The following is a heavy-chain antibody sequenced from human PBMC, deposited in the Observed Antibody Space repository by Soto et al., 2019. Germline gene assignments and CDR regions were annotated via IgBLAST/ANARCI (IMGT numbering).Heavy chain of an antibody. CDR1: GFSFSISP. Sequence: QVQLVESGGGVVQPGRSLRLSCAASGFSFSISPMHWVRQAPGKGPEWVALISYDGTNKFYADSVKGRFTISRDNSKSTLYLQVDSLGPEDAAVYCCARDPQASGGQHWAFNYSDSWGQGTLVTVSS. CDR3: ARDPQASGGQHWAFNYSDS. CDR2: ISYDGTNK. J-gene: IGHJ4*02. D-gene: IGHD7-27*01. V-gene: IGHV3-30-3*01.